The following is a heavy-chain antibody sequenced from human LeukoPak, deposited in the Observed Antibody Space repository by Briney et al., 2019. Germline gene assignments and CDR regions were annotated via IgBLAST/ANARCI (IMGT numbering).Heavy chain of an antibody. D-gene: IGHD6-6*01. Sequence: PSETLSLTCTVSGGSISSSSYYWGWIRQPPGKGLEWVSAISGSGGSTYYADSVKGRFTISRDNSKNTLYLQMNSLRAEDTAVYYCAKDSGYSSSSIAFDYWGQGTLVTVSS. CDR1: GGSISSSSYY. CDR3: AKDSGYSSSSIAFDY. CDR2: ISGSGGST. J-gene: IGHJ4*02. V-gene: IGHV3-23*01.